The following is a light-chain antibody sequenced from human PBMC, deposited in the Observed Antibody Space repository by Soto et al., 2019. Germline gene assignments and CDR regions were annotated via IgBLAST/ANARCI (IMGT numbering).Light chain of an antibody. CDR1: QSISNY. Sequence: DIQMTQSPSSLSASVGDRVTITCRASQSISNYLTWYQHRPGQAPKLLIYAASSLQSGVPSRFSASGSGTDFTLTISSLQPEDFATYYCQQSYIIPMPFGQGTRLEIK. CDR3: QQSYIIPMP. V-gene: IGKV1-39*01. J-gene: IGKJ5*01. CDR2: AAS.